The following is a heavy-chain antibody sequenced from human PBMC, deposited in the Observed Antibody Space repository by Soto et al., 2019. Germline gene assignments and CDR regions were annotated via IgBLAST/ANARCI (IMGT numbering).Heavy chain of an antibody. CDR3: ARGRGSTGYLGREHYFDY. J-gene: IGHJ4*02. CDR2: IDIGGNT. Sequence: EVQVVESGGGLVQPGGSLRLSCAASGFSVTNNYMNWVRQAPGKGLEWVSIIDIGGNTYYDRFTISRDNSRNTLYLHMDSLRAEDTAVYYCARGRGSTGYLGREHYFDYWGQGTLVTVSP. V-gene: IGHV3-66*01. D-gene: IGHD2-2*01. CDR1: GFSVTNNY.